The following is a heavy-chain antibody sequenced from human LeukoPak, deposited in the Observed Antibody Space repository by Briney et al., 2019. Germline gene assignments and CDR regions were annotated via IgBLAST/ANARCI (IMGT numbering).Heavy chain of an antibody. CDR2: IRYDGSNK. CDR3: AKDRGYYYDSSGYYRMDAFDI. V-gene: IGHV3-30*02. CDR1: GFTFSSYG. D-gene: IGHD3-22*01. Sequence: PGGSLRLSCAASGFTFSSYGMHWVRQAPGKGLEWVASIRYDGSNKYYADSVKGRFTISRDSSKNTLYLQMNSLRAEDTAVYYCAKDRGYYYDSSGYYRMDAFDIWGQGTMVTVSS. J-gene: IGHJ3*02.